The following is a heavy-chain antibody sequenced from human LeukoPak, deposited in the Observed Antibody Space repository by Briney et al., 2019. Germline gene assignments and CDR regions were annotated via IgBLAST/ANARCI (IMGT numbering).Heavy chain of an antibody. Sequence: PSETLSLTCTVSGDSISTYYWSWIRQPPGKGLEWIGYVQYNGHTNYNPSLKSRVSISVDTSKNQFSLRLSSVTAADTAVYYCARGSSRLIDYWGQGILVTVSS. CDR1: GDSISTYY. J-gene: IGHJ4*02. CDR3: ARGSSRLIDY. CDR2: VQYNGHT. D-gene: IGHD3-10*01. V-gene: IGHV4-59*01.